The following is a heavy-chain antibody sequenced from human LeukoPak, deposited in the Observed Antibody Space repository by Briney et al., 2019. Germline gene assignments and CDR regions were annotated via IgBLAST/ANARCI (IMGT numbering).Heavy chain of an antibody. V-gene: IGHV3-9*01. J-gene: IGHJ1*01. CDR2: ISWNSGSI. CDR1: GFTFDDYA. D-gene: IGHD6-13*01. CDR3: AKDIAPQHLRYFQH. Sequence: PGRSLRLSCAASGFTFDDYAMHWVRQAPGKGLEWVSGISWNSGSIGYADSVKGRFTISRDNAKNSLYLQMNSLRAEDTALYYCAKDIAPQHLRYFQHWGQGTLVTVSS.